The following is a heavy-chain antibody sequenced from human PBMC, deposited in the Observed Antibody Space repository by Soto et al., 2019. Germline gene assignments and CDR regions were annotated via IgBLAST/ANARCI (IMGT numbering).Heavy chain of an antibody. CDR2: ITIRTGNT. J-gene: IGHJ4*01. CDR3: VRDRDIYRDMVHADL. D-gene: IGHD5-18*01. CDR1: GFTISGCS. Sequence: GSLRLSCEASGFTISGCSMNWVRQAPGKGLEWLAYITIRTGNTVYADSVRGRFTISADNAENSVFLQMNSLRDEDTAVYFCVRDRDIYRDMVHADLWGHGTLVTVSS. V-gene: IGHV3-48*02.